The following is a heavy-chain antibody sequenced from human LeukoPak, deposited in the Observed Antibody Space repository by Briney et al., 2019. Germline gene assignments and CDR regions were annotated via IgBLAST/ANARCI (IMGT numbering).Heavy chain of an antibody. V-gene: IGHV3-30*18. D-gene: IGHD4-17*01. CDR3: SKGGPLGDTNRFDH. J-gene: IGHJ4*02. CDR1: GFIFNNYG. Sequence: GGSLRLSCGGSGFIFNNYGMNWVRHAPGKGLEWVALLAYDGTNEYYADSVKGRFTISRDNSKNTVYLQMTNLRVGDTAVYYCSKGGPLGDTNRFDHWGQGTLVSVSS. CDR2: LAYDGTNE.